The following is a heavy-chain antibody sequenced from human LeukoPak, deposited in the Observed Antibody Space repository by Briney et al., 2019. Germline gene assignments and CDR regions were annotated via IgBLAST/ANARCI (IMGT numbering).Heavy chain of an antibody. CDR1: GGSFSGYY. Sequence: SETLSLTCAAYGGSFSGYYWSWIRQPPGKGLEWIGEINHSGSTNYNPSLKSRVTISVDTSKNQFSLKLSSVTAADTAVYYCARGLPLDYWGQGTLVTVSS. CDR2: INHSGST. V-gene: IGHV4-34*01. CDR3: ARGLPLDY. J-gene: IGHJ4*02.